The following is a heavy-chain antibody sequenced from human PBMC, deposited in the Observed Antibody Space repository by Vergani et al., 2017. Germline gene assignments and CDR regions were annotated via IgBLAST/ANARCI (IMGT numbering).Heavy chain of an antibody. CDR1: GFTFTSYH. Sequence: QVQLVQSGAEVKKPGASVRVSCKASGFTFTSYHIHWVRQAPGQGLEWMGGIIPIFGTANYAQKFQGRVTITADESTSTAYMELSSLRSEDTAVYYCARSGNRDAFDIWGQGTMVTVSS. CDR2: IIPIFGTA. V-gene: IGHV1-69*01. J-gene: IGHJ3*02. CDR3: ARSGNRDAFDI. D-gene: IGHD4-23*01.